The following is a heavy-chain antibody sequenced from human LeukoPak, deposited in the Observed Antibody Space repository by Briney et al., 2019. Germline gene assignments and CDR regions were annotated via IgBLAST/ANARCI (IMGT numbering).Heavy chain of an antibody. D-gene: IGHD4-11*01. CDR1: GFTFSDYA. V-gene: IGHV3-23*05. CDR3: ARSVPDYTRFDF. CDR2: FKTNYNQV. J-gene: IGHJ4*02. Sequence: GGSLGLSCVASGFTFSDYAMNWVRQAPGKGLEWVSTFKTNYNQVYYAESVRGRFTISTDNSKNTAYLQMNSLRVEDTALYYCARSVPDYTRFDFWGQGALVTVSS.